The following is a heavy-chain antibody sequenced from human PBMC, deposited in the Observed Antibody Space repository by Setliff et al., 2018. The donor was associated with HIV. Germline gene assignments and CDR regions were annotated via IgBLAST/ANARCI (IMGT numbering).Heavy chain of an antibody. D-gene: IGHD6-6*01. Sequence: SVKVSCKASGGTFSSHGISWVRQAPGQGLEWMGEITTVFDSSNYAQNFQGRLTITADASTSTAYMDLSSLTAEDTALYYCARSGGIAARWFDSWGQGTLVTV. J-gene: IGHJ5*01. CDR2: ITTVFDSS. V-gene: IGHV1-69*13. CDR1: GGTFSSHG. CDR3: ARSGGIAARWFDS.